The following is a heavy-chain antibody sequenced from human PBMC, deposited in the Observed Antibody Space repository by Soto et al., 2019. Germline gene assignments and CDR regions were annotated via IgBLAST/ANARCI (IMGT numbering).Heavy chain of an antibody. D-gene: IGHD3-10*01. CDR2: IYWDDDK. CDR3: AQGLRAYGLGRERANYFHP. Sequence: QITLKESGPTLVRPTQTLTLTCTFSGFSLSTTGVGVGWIRQPPGKALEWLALIYWDDDKRYSPSLKSRLTITKDNYKNEVILTMTNMDPVDTAKSYCAQGLRAYGLGRERANYFHPWGQGTLVTVSS. V-gene: IGHV2-5*02. J-gene: IGHJ5*02. CDR1: GFSLSTTGVG.